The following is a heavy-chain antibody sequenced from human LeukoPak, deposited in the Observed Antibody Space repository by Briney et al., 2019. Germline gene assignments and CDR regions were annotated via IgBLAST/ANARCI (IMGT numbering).Heavy chain of an antibody. Sequence: ASVKVSCKASGYTFTSYGISWVRQAPGQGLEWMGWISAYNGNTNYAQKLQGRVTMTTDTFTSTAYMELRSLRSDDTAVYYCARDVFGSSWYLWFDPWGQGTLVTVSS. CDR3: ARDVFGSSWYLWFDP. CDR1: GYTFTSYG. CDR2: ISAYNGNT. D-gene: IGHD6-13*01. J-gene: IGHJ5*02. V-gene: IGHV1-18*01.